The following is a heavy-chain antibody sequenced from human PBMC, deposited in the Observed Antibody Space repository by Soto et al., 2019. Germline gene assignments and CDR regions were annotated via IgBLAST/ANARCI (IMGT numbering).Heavy chain of an antibody. CDR3: ARGFYSSSSPGYYYYYGMDV. D-gene: IGHD6-6*01. CDR1: GYTFTGYY. J-gene: IGHJ6*02. Sequence: GASVKVSCTASGYTFTGYYMHWVRQAPGQGLEWMGWINPNSGGTNYAQKFQGWVTMTRDTSISTAYMELSRLRPDDTAVYYCARGFYSSSSPGYYYYYGMDVWGQGTTVTV. CDR2: INPNSGGT. V-gene: IGHV1-2*04.